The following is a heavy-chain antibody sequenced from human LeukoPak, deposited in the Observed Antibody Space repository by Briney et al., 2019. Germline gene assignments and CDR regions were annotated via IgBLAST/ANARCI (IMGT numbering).Heavy chain of an antibody. V-gene: IGHV3-30-3*01. CDR3: ARDIQAYSYGIYGMDV. D-gene: IGHD5-18*01. J-gene: IGHJ6*02. CDR1: GFTFSSYA. CDR2: ISYDGSNK. Sequence: QTGGSLRLSCAASGFTFSSYAMHWVRQAPGKGLEWVAVISYDGSNKYYADSVKGRFTISRDNSKNTLYLQMSSLRAEDTAVYYCARDIQAYSYGIYGMDVWGQGTTVTVSS.